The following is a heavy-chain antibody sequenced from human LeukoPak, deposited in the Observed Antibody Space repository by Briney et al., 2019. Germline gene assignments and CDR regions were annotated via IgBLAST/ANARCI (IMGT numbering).Heavy chain of an antibody. D-gene: IGHD4-11*01. Sequence: GGSLRLSCAASGFTFSSYEMNWVRQAPGKGLEWVSYISSSGNIIYYADSVKGRFTISRDNSKNTLYLQMNSLRAEDTAVYYCADSNYWYPVDYWGQGTLVTVSS. CDR2: ISSSGNII. V-gene: IGHV3-48*03. J-gene: IGHJ4*02. CDR1: GFTFSSYE. CDR3: ADSNYWYPVDY.